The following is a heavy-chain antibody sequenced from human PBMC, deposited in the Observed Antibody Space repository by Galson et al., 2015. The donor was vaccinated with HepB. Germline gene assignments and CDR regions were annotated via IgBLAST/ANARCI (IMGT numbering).Heavy chain of an antibody. Sequence: SVKVSCKASGGTFSRYAISWVRQAPGQGLEWMGGIIPIFGTANYAQKFQGRVTITADESTSTAYMELSSLRSEDTAVYYCVRGGVATIGLYYYYGMDVWGQGTTVTVSS. CDR3: VRGGVATIGLYYYYGMDV. D-gene: IGHD5-12*01. CDR1: GGTFSRYA. V-gene: IGHV1-69*13. J-gene: IGHJ6*02. CDR2: IIPIFGTA.